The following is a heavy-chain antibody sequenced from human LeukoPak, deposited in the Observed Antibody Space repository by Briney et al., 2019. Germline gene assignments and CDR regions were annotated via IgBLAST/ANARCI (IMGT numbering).Heavy chain of an antibody. CDR1: GFTFSTYY. D-gene: IGHD6-13*01. V-gene: IGHV3-7*01. CDR2: IKHDGSEK. Sequence: GGSLRLSCEGSGFTFSTYYMSWVRQAPGKGLEWVANIKHDGSEKSYVDSVKGRFTVSRDNAKNSVFLQMNRLRADESAVYYCASGSSTWSTMGLYFDHWGQGALVTVSS. CDR3: ASGSSTWSTMGLYFDH. J-gene: IGHJ4*02.